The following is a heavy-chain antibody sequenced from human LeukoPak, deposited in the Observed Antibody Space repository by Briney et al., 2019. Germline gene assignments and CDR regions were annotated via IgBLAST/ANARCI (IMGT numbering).Heavy chain of an antibody. J-gene: IGHJ1*01. Sequence: GGSLRLSCAAAGITFDSYAMSWVRQAPGKGLEWISVISGSGGRTSYADSVKGRFIISRNNSKNTLHLQMHRLRAEDTAVYYCVKEKLAYCGGDCFGEYFQHWRQGTLLTVSS. CDR3: VKEKLAYCGGDCFGEYFQH. D-gene: IGHD2-21*02. CDR1: GITFDSYA. V-gene: IGHV3-23*01. CDR2: ISGSGGRT.